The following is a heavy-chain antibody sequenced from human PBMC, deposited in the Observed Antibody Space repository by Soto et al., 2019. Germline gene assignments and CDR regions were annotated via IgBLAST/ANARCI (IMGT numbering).Heavy chain of an antibody. CDR2: INHSGST. CDR1: GGSFSGYY. CDR3: ARGRINGTRDNWFDT. V-gene: IGHV4-34*01. J-gene: IGHJ5*02. D-gene: IGHD1-7*01. Sequence: SETLSLTCAVYGGSFSGYYWSWIRQPPGKGLEWIGEINHSGSTNYNPSLKSRVTISVDTSKNQFSPKLSSVTAADTAVYYCARGRINGTRDNWFDTWGQGTLVTVSS.